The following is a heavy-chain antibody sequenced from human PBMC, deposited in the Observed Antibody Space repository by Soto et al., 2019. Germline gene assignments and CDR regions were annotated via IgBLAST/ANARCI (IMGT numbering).Heavy chain of an antibody. Sequence: SETLSLTCTVSGGSFSSYHWSWIRQPPGKGLEWIGYIFYSGSTTYNPSLKSRVTISLDTSKNQFSLNVSSVTAADTAVYYCARGKPGYSYGYWFDPWGQGTLVTVSS. D-gene: IGHD5-18*01. J-gene: IGHJ5*02. CDR2: IFYSGST. V-gene: IGHV4-59*01. CDR3: ARGKPGYSYGYWFDP. CDR1: GGSFSSYH.